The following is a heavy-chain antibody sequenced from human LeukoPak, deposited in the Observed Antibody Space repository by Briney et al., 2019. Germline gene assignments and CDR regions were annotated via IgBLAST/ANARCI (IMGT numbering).Heavy chain of an antibody. J-gene: IGHJ4*02. D-gene: IGHD3-22*01. V-gene: IGHV3-7*01. CDR1: GFTFSSYW. Sequence: PGGSLRLSCAASGFTFSSYWMSWVRQAPGKGLEWVANIKQDGSEKYYVDSVKGRFTISRDNAKNSLYLQMNSLRAEDTAVYYCARGPLLSGYYLGSYYYFDYWGQGTLVTVSS. CDR3: ARGPLLSGYYLGSYYYFDY. CDR2: IKQDGSEK.